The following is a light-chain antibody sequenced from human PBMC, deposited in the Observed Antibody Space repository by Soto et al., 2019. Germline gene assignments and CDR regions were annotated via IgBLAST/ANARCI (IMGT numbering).Light chain of an antibody. Sequence: QSVLTQPAFVSGSPGQSITISCTGTSSDVGNYNYVSWYQQHPGKAPKLIIYEVSNRPSGVSNRFSGSKSANTAFLTISGLQAEDEADYYCSSYTSTRSYVFGTGTKVTVL. CDR1: SSDVGNYNY. V-gene: IGLV2-14*01. J-gene: IGLJ1*01. CDR3: SSYTSTRSYV. CDR2: EVS.